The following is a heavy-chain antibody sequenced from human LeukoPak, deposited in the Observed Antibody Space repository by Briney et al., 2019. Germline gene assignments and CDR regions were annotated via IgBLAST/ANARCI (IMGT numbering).Heavy chain of an antibody. CDR2: INHSGST. CDR1: GGSFSGYY. J-gene: IGHJ6*02. Sequence: SETLSLTCAVYGGSFSGYYWGWIRQPPGKGLEWIGEINHSGSTNYNPSLKSRVTISVDTSKNQFSLKLSSVTAADTAVYYCARVSYSGYDQIYYYGMDVWGQGTTVTVSS. V-gene: IGHV4-34*01. CDR3: ARVSYSGYDQIYYYGMDV. D-gene: IGHD5-12*01.